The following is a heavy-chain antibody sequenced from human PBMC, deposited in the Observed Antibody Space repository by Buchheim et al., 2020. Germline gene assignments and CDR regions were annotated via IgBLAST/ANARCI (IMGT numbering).Heavy chain of an antibody. V-gene: IGHV3-21*01. Sequence: EVQLVESGGGLVKPGGSLRLSCAASGFTFSSYSMNWVRQAPGKGLEWVSSISSSSSYIYYADSVTGRFTISRDNAKNSLYLQMNSLRAEDTAVYYCARDRFDPAAYYYYGMDVWGQGTT. J-gene: IGHJ6*02. CDR3: ARDRFDPAAYYYYGMDV. CDR1: GFTFSSYS. CDR2: ISSSSSYI. D-gene: IGHD3-3*01.